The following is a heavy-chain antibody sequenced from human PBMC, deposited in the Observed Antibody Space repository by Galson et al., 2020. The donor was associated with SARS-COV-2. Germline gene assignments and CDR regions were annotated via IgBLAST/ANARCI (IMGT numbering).Heavy chain of an antibody. CDR2: ISGSGGST. CDR3: AKDLKRSTMAARRYYYYYGMDV. D-gene: IGHD6-6*01. J-gene: IGHJ6*02. V-gene: IGHV3-23*01. CDR1: GFSFSSYA. Sequence: GGSLRLSCAAYGFSFSSYAMSWVRQAPGKGLEWVSSISGSGGSTYYADSVKGRFTISRDNYKNTLYLQMNSLRAEDTAVYYCAKDLKRSTMAARRYYYYYGMDVWGQGTTVTVSS.